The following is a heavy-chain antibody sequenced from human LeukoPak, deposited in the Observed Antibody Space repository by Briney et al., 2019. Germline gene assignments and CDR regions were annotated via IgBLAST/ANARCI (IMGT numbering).Heavy chain of an antibody. V-gene: IGHV4-59*12. Sequence: SETLSLTCTVSGGSISSYYWSWIRQPPGKGLEWIGYIYYSGSTNYNPSLKSRVTISVDTSKNQFSLKLSSVTAADTAVYYCARVKDSGSYWGDYFDYWGQGTLVTVSS. CDR2: IYYSGST. CDR3: ARVKDSGSYWGDYFDY. D-gene: IGHD1-26*01. CDR1: GGSISSYY. J-gene: IGHJ4*02.